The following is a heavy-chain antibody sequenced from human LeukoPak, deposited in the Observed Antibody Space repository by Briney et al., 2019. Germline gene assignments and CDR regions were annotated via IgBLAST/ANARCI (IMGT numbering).Heavy chain of an antibody. V-gene: IGHV3-21*04. CDR1: GFTFNRYN. D-gene: IGHD5-24*01. J-gene: IGHJ4*02. Sequence: GGSLRLSCAASGFTFNRYNMNWVRRAPGKGLEWVSSISTSSSYIYYADSVKGRFTISRDNSKNTLYLQMNSLRAEDTAVYYCAKDDGWVQYANWGQGTLVTVSS. CDR2: ISTSSSYI. CDR3: AKDDGWVQYAN.